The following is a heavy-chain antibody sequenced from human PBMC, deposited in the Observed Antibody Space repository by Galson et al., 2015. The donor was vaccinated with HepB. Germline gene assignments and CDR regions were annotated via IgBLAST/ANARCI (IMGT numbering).Heavy chain of an antibody. D-gene: IGHD2-8*01. J-gene: IGHJ4*02. Sequence: SVKVSCKASGYTFTSYAIHWVRQAPGQGLEWMGWINAVTGNTKYSQKFQGRVTITRDTSASTAYMELRSLRSEDTATYYCARDRCPNGICYNRIDHWGRGALVTVSS. V-gene: IGHV1-3*01. CDR2: INAVTGNT. CDR3: ARDRCPNGICYNRIDH. CDR1: GYTFTSYA.